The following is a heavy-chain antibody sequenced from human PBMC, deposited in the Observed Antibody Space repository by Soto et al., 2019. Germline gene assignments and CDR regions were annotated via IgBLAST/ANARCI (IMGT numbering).Heavy chain of an antibody. V-gene: IGHV3-23*01. D-gene: IGHD5-12*01. CDR3: AGNRGGGYVNYYYGMDV. J-gene: IGHJ6*02. CDR2: ISSSGGST. Sequence: GGSLRLSCAASGFTFSSYAMSWVRQAPGKGLGWVSAISSSGGSTFYADSVKGRFTISRDNSRNTLYLQMNSLRAEDTAIYYCAGNRGGGYVNYYYGMDVWGQGTTVTVSS. CDR1: GFTFSSYA.